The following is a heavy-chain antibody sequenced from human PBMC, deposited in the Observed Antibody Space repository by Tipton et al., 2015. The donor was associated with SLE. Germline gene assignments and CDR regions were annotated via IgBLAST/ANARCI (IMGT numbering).Heavy chain of an antibody. D-gene: IGHD2-2*01. Sequence: TLSLTCAVYGGSLSGFHWTWIRQSPGKGLEWIGENSQFGGTNYNPSLSSRVTISLDTSKTQSSLKLSSVTAADTAMYYCAKVGGASCSRTSCHAGFDYWGQGILATVSS. CDR2: NSQFGGT. J-gene: IGHJ4*02. V-gene: IGHV4-34*01. CDR1: GGSLSGFH. CDR3: AKVGGASCSRTSCHAGFDY.